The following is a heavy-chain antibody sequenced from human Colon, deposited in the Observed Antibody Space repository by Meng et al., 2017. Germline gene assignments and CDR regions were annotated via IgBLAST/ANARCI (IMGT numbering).Heavy chain of an antibody. CDR1: GGSISGNY. V-gene: IGHV4-59*01. CDR2: IYYTGST. J-gene: IGHJ4*02. CDR3: ARDHMGSLDY. Sequence: QVQLQESGPGLVKPSETLSLTCTVSGGSISGNYWSWIRQSPGRGLEWIAYIYYTGSTNYNPSFKSRATISVDTSKNQFSLNLASVTAADTAVYYCARDHMGSLDYWGQGILVTVSS. D-gene: IGHD1-26*01.